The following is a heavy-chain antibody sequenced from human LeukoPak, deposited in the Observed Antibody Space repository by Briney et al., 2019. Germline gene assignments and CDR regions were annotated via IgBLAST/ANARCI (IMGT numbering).Heavy chain of an antibody. CDR3: ARGLGGVTSRHLDY. Sequence: PSETLSLTCAVYGGSFSGYYWSWIRQPPGKGLEWIGEINHSGSTNYSPSLKSRVTISVDTSKNQFSLKLSSVTAADTAVYYCARGLGGVTSRHLDYWGQGTLVTVSS. J-gene: IGHJ4*02. CDR1: GGSFSGYY. CDR2: INHSGST. V-gene: IGHV4-34*01. D-gene: IGHD3-16*01.